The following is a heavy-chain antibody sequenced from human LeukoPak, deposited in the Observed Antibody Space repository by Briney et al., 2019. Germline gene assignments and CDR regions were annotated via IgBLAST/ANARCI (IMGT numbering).Heavy chain of an antibody. J-gene: IGHJ4*02. CDR2: IYYSENT. Sequence: SETLSLTRTVSGGSISNYYWSWIRQPPGKGLEWIGYIYYSENTNYNPSLKSRVTISVDTSKNQFSLKLSSVTAADTAVYYCATGGSSWLIDYWGQGTLVTVSS. D-gene: IGHD6-13*01. CDR3: ATGGSSWLIDY. V-gene: IGHV4-59*01. CDR1: GGSISNYY.